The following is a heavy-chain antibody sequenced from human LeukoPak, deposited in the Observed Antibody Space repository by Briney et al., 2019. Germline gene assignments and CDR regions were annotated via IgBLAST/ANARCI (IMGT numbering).Heavy chain of an antibody. CDR3: AKCISAYYYGSGSYTEYYGMDV. Sequence: GGSLRLPCAASGFTFSSYAMSWVRQAPGKGLEWVSAISGSGGSTYYADSVKGRFTISRDNSKNTLYLQTNSLRAEDTAVYYCAKCISAYYYGSGSYTEYYGMDVWGKGTTVTVSS. V-gene: IGHV3-23*01. CDR1: GFTFSSYA. CDR2: ISGSGGST. D-gene: IGHD3-10*01. J-gene: IGHJ6*04.